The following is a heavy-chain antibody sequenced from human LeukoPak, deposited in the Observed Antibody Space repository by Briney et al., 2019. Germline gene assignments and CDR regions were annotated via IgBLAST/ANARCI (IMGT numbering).Heavy chain of an antibody. Sequence: SVKVSCKASGGTFSSYAISWVRQAPGQGLEWMGGIIPIFGTANYVQKFQGRVTITADESTSTAYMELSSLRSEDTAVYYCARVGGPEKAYYYYYYMDVWGKGTTVTVSS. D-gene: IGHD2-15*01. CDR1: GGTFSSYA. J-gene: IGHJ6*03. CDR3: ARVGGPEKAYYYYYYMDV. CDR2: IIPIFGTA. V-gene: IGHV1-69*13.